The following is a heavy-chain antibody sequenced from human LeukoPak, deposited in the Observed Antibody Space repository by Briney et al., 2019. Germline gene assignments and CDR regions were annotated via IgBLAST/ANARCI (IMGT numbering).Heavy chain of an antibody. J-gene: IGHJ4*02. CDR2: INPNSGGT. CDR3: ARDRLRITMVRGVIGY. V-gene: IGHV1-2*06. D-gene: IGHD3-10*01. CDR1: GYTFTGYY. Sequence: ASVKVSCKASGYTFTGYYMHWLRQAPGQGLEWMGRINPNSGGTNYAQKFQGRVTMTRDTSISTAYMELSRLRSDDTAVYYCARDRLRITMVRGVIGYWGQGTLVTVSS.